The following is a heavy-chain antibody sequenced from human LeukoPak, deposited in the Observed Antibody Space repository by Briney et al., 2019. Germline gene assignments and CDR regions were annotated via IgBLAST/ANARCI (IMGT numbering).Heavy chain of an antibody. J-gene: IGHJ4*02. D-gene: IGHD5-18*01. V-gene: IGHV1-69*13. CDR2: IIPIFGTA. CDR1: GGTFSSYA. Sequence: GASVKVSCKASGGTFSSYAISWVRQAPGQGLEWMGGIIPIFGTASYAQKFQGRVTITADESTSTAYMELSSLRSEDTAVYYCARDGGYSYGLFDYWGQGTLVTVSS. CDR3: ARDGGYSYGLFDY.